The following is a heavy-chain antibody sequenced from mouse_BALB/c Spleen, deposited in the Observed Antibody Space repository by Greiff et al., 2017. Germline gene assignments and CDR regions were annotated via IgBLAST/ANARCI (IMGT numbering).Heavy chain of an antibody. CDR1: GFNIKDYY. D-gene: IGHD2-4*01. V-gene: IGHV14-1*02. CDR2: IDPENGNT. CDR3: ARDDYGRRFAY. Sequence: VQLQQSGAELVRPGALVKLSCKASGFNIKDYYMHWVKQRPEQGLEWIGWIDPENGNTIYDPKFQGKASITADTSSNTAYLQLSSLTSEDTAVYYCARDDYGRRFAYWGQGTLVTVSA. J-gene: IGHJ3*01.